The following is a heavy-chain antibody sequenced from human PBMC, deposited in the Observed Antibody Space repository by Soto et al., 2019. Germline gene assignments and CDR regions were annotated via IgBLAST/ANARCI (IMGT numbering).Heavy chain of an antibody. CDR2: ISGSGGST. CDR1: DLTLRTNP. J-gene: IGHJ3*02. D-gene: IGHD3-3*01. V-gene: IGHV3-23*01. Sequence: GGPLKLSCPASDLTLRTNPITWFRQPPGKGRDWFSAISGSGGSTYYADSVKGRFTISRDNSKNTLYLQMNSLRAEDTAVYYCAKFFNYDFWSGYPEDDAFDIWGQGTMVTVSS. CDR3: AKFFNYDFWSGYPEDDAFDI.